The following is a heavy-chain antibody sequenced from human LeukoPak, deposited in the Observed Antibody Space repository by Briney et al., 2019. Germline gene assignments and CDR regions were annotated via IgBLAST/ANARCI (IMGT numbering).Heavy chain of an antibody. CDR1: GLTFSGFE. CDR2: IRGDGSTK. Sequence: GGSLRLSCVGSGLTFSGFEMSWVRQAPGKGLEWVSYIRGDGSTKTYADSVKGRFTISRDNAKNALYLQMNSLRAEDTAIYHCARRFRDWGQGTLVTVSS. D-gene: IGHD5-24*01. CDR3: ARRFRD. V-gene: IGHV3-48*03. J-gene: IGHJ4*02.